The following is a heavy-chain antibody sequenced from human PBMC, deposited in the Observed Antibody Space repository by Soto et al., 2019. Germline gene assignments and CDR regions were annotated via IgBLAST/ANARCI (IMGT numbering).Heavy chain of an antibody. CDR3: ARGQTAMVVY. Sequence: PSETLSLTCAVYGGSFSGYYWSWIRQPPGKGLEWIGEINHSGSTNYNPSLKSRVTISVDTSKNQFSLKLSSVTAADTAVYYCARGQTAMVVYWCQGTLVTVSS. D-gene: IGHD5-18*01. CDR2: INHSGST. V-gene: IGHV4-34*01. CDR1: GGSFSGYY. J-gene: IGHJ4*02.